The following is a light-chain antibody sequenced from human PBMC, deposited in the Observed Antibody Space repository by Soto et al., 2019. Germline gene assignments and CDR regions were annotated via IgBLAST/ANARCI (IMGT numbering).Light chain of an antibody. CDR1: SSDVGGYNY. J-gene: IGLJ1*01. CDR3: SSYAGSNNFRYV. CDR2: EVN. V-gene: IGLV2-8*01. Sequence: QSALTQPPSASGSPGQSVTISCTGTSSDVGGYNYVSWYRQHPGKAPKLMIYEVNKRPSGVPDRFSGSKSGNTASLTVSGLQAEDEADYYCSSYAGSNNFRYVFGTGTKATVL.